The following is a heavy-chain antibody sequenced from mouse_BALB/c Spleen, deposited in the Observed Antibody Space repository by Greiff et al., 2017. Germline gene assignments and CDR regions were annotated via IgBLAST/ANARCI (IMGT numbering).Heavy chain of an antibody. V-gene: IGHV6-6*02. J-gene: IGHJ1*01. CDR3: TAYYRYDGYFDV. Sequence: EVKVEESGGGLVQPGGSMKLSCVASGFTFSNYWMNWVRQSPEKGLEWVAEIRLKSNNYATHYAESVKGRFTISRDDSKSSVYLQMNNLRAEDTGIYYCTAYYRYDGYFDVWGAGTTVTVSS. CDR1: GFTFSNYW. CDR2: IRLKSNNYAT. D-gene: IGHD2-14*01.